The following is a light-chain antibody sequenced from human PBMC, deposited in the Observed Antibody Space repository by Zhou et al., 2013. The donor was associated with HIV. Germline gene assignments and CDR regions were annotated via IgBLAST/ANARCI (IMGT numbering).Light chain of an antibody. CDR3: QQYGSSPPIT. CDR2: GAS. J-gene: IGKJ5*01. CDR1: QSVSNNY. Sequence: EIVLTQSPGTLSLSPGERATLSCRASQSVSNNYVAWYQQSPGQAPRLLIHGASSRATGTPDRFSGSGSGTDFTLTIARLEPEDSAVYYCQQYGSSPPITFGQGTRLEIK. V-gene: IGKV3-20*01.